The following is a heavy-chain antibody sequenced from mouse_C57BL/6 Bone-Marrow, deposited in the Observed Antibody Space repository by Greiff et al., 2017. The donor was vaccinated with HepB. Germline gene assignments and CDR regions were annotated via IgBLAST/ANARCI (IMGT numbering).Heavy chain of an antibody. CDR1: GYTFTSYW. D-gene: IGHD1-2*01. CDR2: IYPGSGST. Sequence: VQLQQSGAELVKPGASVKMSCKASGYTFTSYWITWVKQRPGQGLEWIGDIYPGSGSTNYNEKFKSKATLTVDTSSSTAYMQLSSLTSEDSAVYYCARTDDGRAWFAYWGQGTLVTVSA. V-gene: IGHV1-55*01. CDR3: ARTDDGRAWFAY. J-gene: IGHJ3*01.